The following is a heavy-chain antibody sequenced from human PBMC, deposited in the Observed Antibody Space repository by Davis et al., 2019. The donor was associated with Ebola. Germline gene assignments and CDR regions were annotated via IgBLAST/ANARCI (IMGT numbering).Heavy chain of an antibody. CDR1: GGSSSGYY. CDR2: INHSGST. J-gene: IGHJ5*02. D-gene: IGHD6-19*01. V-gene: IGHV4-34*01. CDR3: ARAIAVAGTWVIAWFDP. Sequence: SETLSLTCAVHGGSSSGYYWSWIRQPPGKGLEWIGEINHSGSTNYNPSLKSRVTISVDTSKNQFSLKLSSVTAADTAVYYCARAIAVAGTWVIAWFDPWGQGTLVTVSS.